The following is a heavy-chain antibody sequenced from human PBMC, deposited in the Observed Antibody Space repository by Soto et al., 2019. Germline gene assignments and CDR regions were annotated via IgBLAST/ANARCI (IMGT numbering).Heavy chain of an antibody. Sequence: EVQLVESGGGLVQPGGSLRLSCAASGFTFRTYWLSWVRQVPGKGLEWVANINLDGSEKSYVDSVKGRFTISRDNATNSLYLQMSSLRAEDTALYYCARDGSTSWYSYDYHGMDVWRQGTTVTVSS. CDR1: GFTFRTYW. D-gene: IGHD5-18*01. CDR3: ARDGSTSWYSYDYHGMDV. CDR2: INLDGSEK. J-gene: IGHJ6*02. V-gene: IGHV3-7*05.